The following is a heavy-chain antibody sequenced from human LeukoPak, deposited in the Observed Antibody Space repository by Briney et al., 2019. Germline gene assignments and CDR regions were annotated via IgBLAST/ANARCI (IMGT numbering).Heavy chain of an antibody. J-gene: IGHJ4*02. CDR3: AKSPLREMATID. V-gene: IGHV3-23*01. Sequence: PGGSLRLSCAASGFTFSSYAMSWVRQAPGKGLEWVSAISGSGGNTYYADSVKGRFTISRDNSKNTLYLQMNSLRAEDTAVYYCAKSPLREMATIDGGQGTLVTVSS. CDR2: ISGSGGNT. D-gene: IGHD5-24*01. CDR1: GFTFSSYA.